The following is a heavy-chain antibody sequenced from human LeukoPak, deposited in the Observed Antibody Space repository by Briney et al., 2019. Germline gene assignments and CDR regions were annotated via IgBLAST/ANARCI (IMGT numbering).Heavy chain of an antibody. J-gene: IGHJ4*02. CDR2: INHSGNS. CDR3: ARGLTH. V-gene: IGHV4-34*01. Sequence: SETLSLTCSVYGGSFSGYYWRWIRQPPGKGLEWIGEINHSGNSNYNPSLKSRVTISVDTAKNQFSLKLNSVTAADTGVYYCARGLTHWGQGTLVTVSS. CDR1: GGSFSGYY.